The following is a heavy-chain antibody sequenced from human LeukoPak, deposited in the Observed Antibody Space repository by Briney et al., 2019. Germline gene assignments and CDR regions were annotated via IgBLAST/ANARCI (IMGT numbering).Heavy chain of an antibody. V-gene: IGHV3-33*08. D-gene: IGHD5-18*01. J-gene: IGHJ4*02. CDR1: GFTFSSYA. CDR3: ASSKGYSYGYAADY. CDR2: IWYDGSNK. Sequence: PGGSLRLSCAASGFTFSSYAMHWVRQAPGKGLEWVAVIWYDGSNKYYADSVKGRFTISRDNSKNTLYLQMNSLRAEDTAVYYCASSKGYSYGYAADYWGQGTLVTVSS.